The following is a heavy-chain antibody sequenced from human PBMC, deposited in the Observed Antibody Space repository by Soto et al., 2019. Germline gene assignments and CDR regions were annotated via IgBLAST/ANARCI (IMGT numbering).Heavy chain of an antibody. V-gene: IGHV3-23*01. CDR3: AKSSHGVVVPAATYFDY. J-gene: IGHJ4*02. D-gene: IGHD2-2*01. Sequence: GGSLRLSCAASGFTFSSYAMSWVRQAPGKGLEWVSAISGSGGSTYYADSVKGRFTISRDNSKNTLYLQMNSLRAEDTAVYYCAKSSHGVVVPAATYFDYWGQGTLVTV. CDR1: GFTFSSYA. CDR2: ISGSGGST.